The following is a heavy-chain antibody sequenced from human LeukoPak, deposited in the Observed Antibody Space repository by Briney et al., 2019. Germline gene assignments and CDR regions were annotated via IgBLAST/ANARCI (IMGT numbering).Heavy chain of an antibody. CDR2: IYYSGST. V-gene: IGHV4-59*01. CDR1: GGSISSNY. Sequence: SETLSLTCTVSGGSISSNYWSWIRQPPGKGLEWIGYIYYSGSTNYNPSLKSRVTISVDTSKNQFSLKLSSVTAADTAVYYCARGYYYYGMDVWGQGTTVTVSS. J-gene: IGHJ6*02. CDR3: ARGYYYYGMDV.